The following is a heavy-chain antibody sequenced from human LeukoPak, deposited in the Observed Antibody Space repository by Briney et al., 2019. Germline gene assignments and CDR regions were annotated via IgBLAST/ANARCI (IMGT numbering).Heavy chain of an antibody. CDR1: GYSFTSYW. V-gene: IGHV5-51*01. D-gene: IGHD4-17*01. CDR3: ASRHGDPPGGYYYMDV. J-gene: IGHJ6*03. Sequence: GESLKISCKGSGYSFTSYWIGWVRQMPGKGLEWMGIIYPGDSDARYSPSFQGQVTISADKSISTAYPPCSSLKASDTAMYYCASRHGDPPGGYYYMDVWGKGTTVTVSS. CDR2: IYPGDSDA.